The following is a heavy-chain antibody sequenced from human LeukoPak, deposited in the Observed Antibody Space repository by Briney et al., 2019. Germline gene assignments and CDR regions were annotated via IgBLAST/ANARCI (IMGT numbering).Heavy chain of an antibody. D-gene: IGHD6-6*01. V-gene: IGHV3-23*01. CDR2: ISGSGGST. CDR1: GFTFSSYA. J-gene: IGHJ4*02. Sequence: GGSLRLSCAASGFTFSSYAMSWVRQAPGKGLEWVSAISGSGGSTYYADSVKGRFTISRDNSKNTLYLQMNSLRAEDTAVYYCAREGYSSSSPYLDYWGQGTLVTVSS. CDR3: AREGYSSSSPYLDY.